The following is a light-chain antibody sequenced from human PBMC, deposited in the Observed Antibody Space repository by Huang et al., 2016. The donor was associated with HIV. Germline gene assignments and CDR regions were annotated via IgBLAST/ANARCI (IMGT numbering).Light chain of an antibody. V-gene: IGKV1-39*01. CDR3: QQSSSPPPT. J-gene: IGKJ3*01. Sequence: DIQMTQSPSSLSASVGDRVTITCRATPSVTKYLNWYQQKPGTAPKLLIYGASSLQTGVPSRFSGSGSGTDFTLTISSLQPEDFATYYCQQSSSPPPTFGPGTKVDIK. CDR2: GAS. CDR1: PSVTKY.